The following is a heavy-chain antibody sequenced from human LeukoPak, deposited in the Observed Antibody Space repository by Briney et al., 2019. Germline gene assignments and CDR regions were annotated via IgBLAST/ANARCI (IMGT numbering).Heavy chain of an antibody. D-gene: IGHD3-9*01. Sequence: GSLSFSGEALGFTFSTNARTGVRRAPGRGREGVSSIIIGGDSTYYADSVKGRFTISRDNSKNTLYLQMNSLRVEDTAIYYCAKRARALNGYPGGNWFDPWGQGTLVTVSS. CDR1: GFTFSTNA. CDR2: IIIGGDST. J-gene: IGHJ5*02. CDR3: AKRARALNGYPGGNWFDP. V-gene: IGHV3-23*01.